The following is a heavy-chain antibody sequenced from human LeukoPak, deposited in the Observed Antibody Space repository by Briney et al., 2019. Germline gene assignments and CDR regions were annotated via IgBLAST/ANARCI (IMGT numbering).Heavy chain of an antibody. CDR3: ARSLPYGTTWYGRSDF. V-gene: IGHV3-7*03. J-gene: IGHJ4*02. CDR2: IRQDGDTK. CDR1: GFTFSNYA. D-gene: IGHD6-13*01. Sequence: GGSLRLSCAASGFTFSNYAMHWVRQAPGKGLEWVAKIRQDGDTKYYVDSVKGRFTISRDNAMNSLYLQMNSLRAEDTAIYYCARSLPYGTTWYGRSDFWGQGTLVTVSS.